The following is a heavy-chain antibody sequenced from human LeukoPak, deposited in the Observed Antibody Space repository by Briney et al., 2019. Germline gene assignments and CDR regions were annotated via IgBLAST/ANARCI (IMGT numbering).Heavy chain of an antibody. CDR1: GFTFDDYG. CDR2: VLWNGGRT. Sequence: GGSLRLSCAASGFTFDDYGMSWVRQAPGKGLEWVSGVLWNGGRTGYADSVKGRFTISRDNAKNSLYLQMNSLRAEDTALYYCARHVPAAVGYYFDYWGQGTLATVSS. V-gene: IGHV3-20*04. CDR3: ARHVPAAVGYYFDY. J-gene: IGHJ4*02. D-gene: IGHD2-2*01.